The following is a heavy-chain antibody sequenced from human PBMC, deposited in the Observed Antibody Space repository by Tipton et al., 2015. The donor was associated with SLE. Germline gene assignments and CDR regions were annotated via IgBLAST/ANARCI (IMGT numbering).Heavy chain of an antibody. CDR2: IRSEAYGHFT. D-gene: IGHD1-26*01. Sequence: SLRLSCTTSGFTFGASAMSWVRQAPGKGLEWVGFIRSEAYGHFTEYAASVKGRFTISRDNSKNTVFLQMNSLRAEDTAVYYCAKDRSYWELFFDHWGQGALVTVSS. V-gene: IGHV3-49*04. CDR3: AKDRSYWELFFDH. J-gene: IGHJ4*02. CDR1: GFTFGASA.